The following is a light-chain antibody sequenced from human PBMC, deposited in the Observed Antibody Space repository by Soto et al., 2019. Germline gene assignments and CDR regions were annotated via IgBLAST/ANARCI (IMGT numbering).Light chain of an antibody. CDR3: SSYTSSSLWV. J-gene: IGLJ3*02. CDR1: SSDVGGYNY. Sequence: QSALTQPVSVSGSPGQSITISCTGTSSDVGGYNYVSWYQQHPGKAPKLMIYDVSNRPSGVSNRFSGSKSGNTASLTISGLHAEDEADYYCSSYTSSSLWVFGGGTKLTVL. CDR2: DVS. V-gene: IGLV2-14*01.